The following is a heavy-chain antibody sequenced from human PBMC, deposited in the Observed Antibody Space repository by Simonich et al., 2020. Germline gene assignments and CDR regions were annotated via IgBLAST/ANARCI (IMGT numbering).Heavy chain of an antibody. V-gene: IGHV1-69-2*01. CDR2: VDPEDGEK. CDR3: ATDTYSSSWYGGGVY. CDR1: GYTFTDYY. Sequence: EVQLVQSGAEVKKPGATVKISCKVSGYTFTDYYMHWVQQAPGKGLEWMGLVDPEDGEKINEGKFKGRATITADTSTDTAYMELSSLRSEDTAVYYCATDTYSSSWYGGGVYWGQGTLVTVSS. D-gene: IGHD6-13*01. J-gene: IGHJ4*02.